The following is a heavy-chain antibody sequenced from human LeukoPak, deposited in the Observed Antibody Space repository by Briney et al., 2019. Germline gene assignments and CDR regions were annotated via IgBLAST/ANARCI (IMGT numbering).Heavy chain of an antibody. V-gene: IGHV3-11*01. CDR3: ARDRLEMAFDY. Sequence: GWALRLSRAASGFTFSDYYMSWIRQAPGKGLEWVSYISGSGSTIYYADSVKGRFTISRDNAKNSLYLQMNSLRAEDTAVYYCARDRLEMAFDYWGQGTLVTVSS. CDR1: GFTFSDYY. CDR2: ISGSGSTI. D-gene: IGHD5-24*01. J-gene: IGHJ4*02.